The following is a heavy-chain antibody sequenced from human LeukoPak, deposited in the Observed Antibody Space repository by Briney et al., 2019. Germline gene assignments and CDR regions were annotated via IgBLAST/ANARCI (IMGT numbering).Heavy chain of an antibody. V-gene: IGHV4-38-2*01. D-gene: IGHD3-3*01. CDR3: ARSYYDFWSGYYYYYYMDV. CDR1: GYSISSSYY. CDR2: IYHSGST. J-gene: IGHJ6*03. Sequence: PSETLSLTCAVSGYSISSSYYWGWIRQPPGKGLEWIGSIYHSGSTYYNPSLKSRVTISVDTSKNQFSLKLSSVTAADTAVYYCARSYYDFWSGYYYYYYMDVWGKGTTVTVSS.